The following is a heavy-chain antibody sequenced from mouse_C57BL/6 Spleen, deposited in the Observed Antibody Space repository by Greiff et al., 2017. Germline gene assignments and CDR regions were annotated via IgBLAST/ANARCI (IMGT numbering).Heavy chain of an antibody. CDR3: ARSPNYGYDPYFDY. CDR2: INPSSGYT. Sequence: QVQLQQSGAELARPGASVKMSCKASGYTFTSYTMPWVKQRPGQGLEWIGYINPSSGYTKYNQKFKDKATLTADKSSSTAYMQLSSLTSEDSAVYYCARSPNYGYDPYFDYWGQGTTLTVSS. CDR1: GYTFTSYT. D-gene: IGHD2-2*01. V-gene: IGHV1-4*01. J-gene: IGHJ2*01.